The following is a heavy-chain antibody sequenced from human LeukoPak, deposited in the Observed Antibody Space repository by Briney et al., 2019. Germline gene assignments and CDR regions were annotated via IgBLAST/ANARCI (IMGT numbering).Heavy chain of an antibody. CDR2: IWYDGSNK. Sequence: GGSLRLSCAASGFTFSSYGMHWVRQAPGKGLEWVAVIWYDGSNKYYADSVKGRFTISRDNSKNTLYLQMNSLRAEDTAVYYCAGPYYDFWSGPRPLDVWGQGTTVTVSS. J-gene: IGHJ6*02. D-gene: IGHD3-3*01. CDR1: GFTFSSYG. V-gene: IGHV3-33*01. CDR3: AGPYYDFWSGPRPLDV.